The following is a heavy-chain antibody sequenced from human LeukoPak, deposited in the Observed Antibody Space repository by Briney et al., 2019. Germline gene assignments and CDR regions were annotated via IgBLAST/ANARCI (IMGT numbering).Heavy chain of an antibody. J-gene: IGHJ4*02. D-gene: IGHD4-23*01. Sequence: PGGSLRLSCAASGFIFSTYSMNWVRQAPGKGLEWVSSISSSSSYIYYADSVKGRFTISRDNAKNSLYLQMNSLRAEDTAVYYCARDDQTTVVTPDYWGQGTLVTVSS. CDR2: ISSSSSYI. CDR3: ARDDQTTVVTPDY. V-gene: IGHV3-21*01. CDR1: GFIFSTYS.